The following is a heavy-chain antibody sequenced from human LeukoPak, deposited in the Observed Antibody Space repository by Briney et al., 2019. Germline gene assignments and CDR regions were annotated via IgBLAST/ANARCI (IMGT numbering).Heavy chain of an antibody. D-gene: IGHD3-22*01. J-gene: IGHJ4*02. Sequence: GGSLRLSCAASGFTFITYSMNWVRQAPGKGLEWVALIWYDGSNKYYADSVKGRFTISRDNAKNSLYLQMNSLRAEDTAVYYCAREPNYYDSSGIDYWGQGTLVTVSS. CDR1: GFTFITYS. CDR3: AREPNYYDSSGIDY. CDR2: IWYDGSNK. V-gene: IGHV3-33*08.